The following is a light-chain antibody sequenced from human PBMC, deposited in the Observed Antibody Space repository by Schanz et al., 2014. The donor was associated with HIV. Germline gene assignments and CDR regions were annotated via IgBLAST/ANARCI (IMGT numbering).Light chain of an antibody. CDR2: ATS. J-gene: IGKJ4*01. CDR1: QRLDSSS. CDR3: QYFGNSGGT. V-gene: IGKV3-20*01. Sequence: EIVLTQSPGSLSLFPGERATLSCWASQRLDSSSLAWYQQKRDQPPRLVIYATSTRAAGIPDRFSGTGSGTDFTLTISRLEPEDFAVYYCQYFGNSGGTFGGGTKVEIK.